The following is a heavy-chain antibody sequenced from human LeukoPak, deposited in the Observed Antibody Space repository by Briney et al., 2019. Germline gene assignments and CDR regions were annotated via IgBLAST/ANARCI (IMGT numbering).Heavy chain of an antibody. CDR2: ISTTGGST. Sequence: PGGSLRLSCAASGFSFNNYAMSWVRQAPGKGLEWVSAISTTGGSTYYADSVKGRFTISRDNSKNTLYLQMNSLRAEDTAVYYCAKDRTRYYYDSSGYYYVGLLWGQGTLVTVPS. CDR3: AKDRTRYYYDSSGYYYVGLL. J-gene: IGHJ4*02. V-gene: IGHV3-23*01. CDR1: GFSFNNYA. D-gene: IGHD3-22*01.